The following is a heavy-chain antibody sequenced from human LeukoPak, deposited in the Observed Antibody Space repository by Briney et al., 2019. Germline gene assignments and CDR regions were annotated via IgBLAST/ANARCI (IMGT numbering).Heavy chain of an antibody. CDR1: GFNFRTHN. J-gene: IGHJ4*02. D-gene: IGHD2-8*02. Sequence: GGSLRLSCVASGFNFRTHNMNWVRQAPGKGLEWLSSITSNSDYFYYAVSTKDRFTISRNNGKSTLYLQMKRLTADDTAVYYCARDRENREGFCSGGTCSPPDYWGPGTLVVVSS. CDR2: ITSNSDYF. V-gene: IGHV3-21*01. CDR3: ARDRENREGFCSGGTCSPPDY.